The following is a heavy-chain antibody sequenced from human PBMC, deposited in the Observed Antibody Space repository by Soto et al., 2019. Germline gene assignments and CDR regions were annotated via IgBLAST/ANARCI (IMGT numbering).Heavy chain of an antibody. Sequence: QVQLVQSGAEVKKPGASVKVSCKASGYTFTTYYLNWVRQAPGQGLEWMGIINPNAGSTSYAQRLQGRPTMTRDTSTSTVYMELSGLRSDDTAVYYCARDRPAAIASYYYYCMHVWGQGTTVTVSS. V-gene: IGHV1-46*01. CDR3: ARDRPAAIASYYYYCMHV. CDR1: GYTFTTYY. D-gene: IGHD5-18*01. CDR2: INPNAGST. J-gene: IGHJ6*02.